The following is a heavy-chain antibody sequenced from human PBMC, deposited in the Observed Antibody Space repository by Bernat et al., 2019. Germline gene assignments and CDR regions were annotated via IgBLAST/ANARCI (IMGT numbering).Heavy chain of an antibody. J-gene: IGHJ6*02. Sequence: QVQLVQSGAEVKKPGASVKVSCKASGYTFTGYYMHWVRQAPGQGLEWMGWINPNSGGTNYAQKFQGWVTMTREPSISTAYMELSRLRSDDTAVYYCARGKIGAAEYYYYYGMDVWGQGTTVTVSS. D-gene: IGHD6-13*01. CDR1: GYTFTGYY. V-gene: IGHV1-2*04. CDR3: ARGKIGAAEYYYYYGMDV. CDR2: INPNSGGT.